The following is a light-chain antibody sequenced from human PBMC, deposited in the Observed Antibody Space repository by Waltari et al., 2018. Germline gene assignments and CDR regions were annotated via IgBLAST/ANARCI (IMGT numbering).Light chain of an antibody. Sequence: QSALPQPAPVSGSPGQSITISCPGTSGDVGSFNYASWSQQHPGHAPNVMIYEGSQRPSGVSNRFSGSKSGNTASLTISWLQAEDEADYYCCSYAGSGTWVFGGGTKLTVL. J-gene: IGLJ3*02. V-gene: IGLV2-23*01. CDR3: CSYAGSGTWV. CDR2: EGS. CDR1: SGDVGSFNY.